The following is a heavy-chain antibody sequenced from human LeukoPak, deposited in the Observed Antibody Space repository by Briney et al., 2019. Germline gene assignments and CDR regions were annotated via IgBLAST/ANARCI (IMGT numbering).Heavy chain of an antibody. CDR1: GFTFSSYE. D-gene: IGHD6-19*01. CDR3: ARDRIYRAVTDAFDI. J-gene: IGHJ3*02. Sequence: PGGSLRLSCAAPGFTFSSYEMNWVRQAPGKGLEWVSYISSSGSTIYYADSVKGRFTISRDNAKNSLYLQMNSLRAEDTAVYYCARDRIYRAVTDAFDIWGQGTMVTVSS. CDR2: ISSSGSTI. V-gene: IGHV3-48*03.